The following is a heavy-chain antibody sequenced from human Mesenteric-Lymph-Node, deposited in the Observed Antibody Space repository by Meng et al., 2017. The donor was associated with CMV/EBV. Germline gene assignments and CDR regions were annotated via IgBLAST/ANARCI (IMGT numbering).Heavy chain of an antibody. J-gene: IGHJ4*02. V-gene: IGHV3-21*04. CDR2: IGRSSNYI. D-gene: IGHD3-10*01. CDR3: AKDSTDKYGPPDC. Sequence: GGSLRLSCAASGFTFSTYSINWVRQAPGKGLEWVSSIGRSSNYIYYVDSVKGRFIISRDDAKNSLYLQMNSLRAEDTAMYFCAKDSTDKYGPPDCWGQGTLVTVSS. CDR1: GFTFSTYS.